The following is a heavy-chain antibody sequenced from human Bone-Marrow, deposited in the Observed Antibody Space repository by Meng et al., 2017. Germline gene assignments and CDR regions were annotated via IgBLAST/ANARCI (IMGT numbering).Heavy chain of an antibody. CDR3: TRDLHNYDFWSGYYGRFDP. CDR1: GFTFGDYA. Sequence: GESLKISCTASGFTFGDYAMSWVRQAPRKGLEWVGFIRSKAYGGTTEYAASVKGRFTISRDDSKSIAYLQMNSLKTEDTAVYYCTRDLHNYDFWSGYYGRFDPWGQGTLVTVSS. V-gene: IGHV3-49*04. J-gene: IGHJ5*02. D-gene: IGHD3-3*01. CDR2: IRSKAYGGTT.